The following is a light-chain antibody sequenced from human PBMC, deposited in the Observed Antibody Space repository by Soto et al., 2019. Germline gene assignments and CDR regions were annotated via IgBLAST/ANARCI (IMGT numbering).Light chain of an antibody. CDR3: SSYRSGITLA. CDR1: SSDIGGYNF. CDR2: EVN. J-gene: IGLJ3*02. Sequence: QSALTQPASVSGSPGQSITISCSGTSSDIGGYNFVSWYQQHPGKAPKLIIYEVNNRPSGISNRFSGSKSGNTASLTISGLQAEDEADYYCSSYRSGITLAFVGGTKLTVL. V-gene: IGLV2-14*01.